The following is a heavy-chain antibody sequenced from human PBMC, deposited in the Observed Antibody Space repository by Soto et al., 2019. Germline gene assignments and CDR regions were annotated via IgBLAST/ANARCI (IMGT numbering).Heavy chain of an antibody. V-gene: IGHV3-21*01. Sequence: EVQLVESGGGLVKPGGSLRLSCAASGFTFSSYSMNWVRQAPGKGLEWVSSISSSSSYIYYADSVKGRFTISRDNAKNSLYLQMNSLRAEEGAVYYCARWPTIAHHGEYGWDYWGQGTLVTVSS. CDR1: GFTFSSYS. CDR3: ARWPTIAHHGEYGWDY. J-gene: IGHJ4*02. D-gene: IGHD4-17*01. CDR2: ISSSSSYI.